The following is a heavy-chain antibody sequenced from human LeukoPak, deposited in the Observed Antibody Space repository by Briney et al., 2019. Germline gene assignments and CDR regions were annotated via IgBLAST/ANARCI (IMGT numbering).Heavy chain of an antibody. CDR2: IIPIFGTA. CDR3: ATRSSTVTTWNAFDI. D-gene: IGHD4-17*01. J-gene: IGHJ3*02. Sequence: GASVKVSCKASGGTFSSYAISWVRQAPRQGLEWMGGIIPIFGTANYAQKFQGRVTITADESTSTAYMELSSLRSEDTAVYYCATRSSTVTTWNAFDIWGQGTMVTVSS. V-gene: IGHV1-69*13. CDR1: GGTFSSYA.